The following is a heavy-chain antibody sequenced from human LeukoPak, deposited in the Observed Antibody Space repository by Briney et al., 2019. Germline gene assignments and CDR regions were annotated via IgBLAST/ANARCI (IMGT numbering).Heavy chain of an antibody. CDR1: GFTFSSYW. CDR3: VRGRPY. CDR2: INQDGSDH. V-gene: IGHV3-7*05. Sequence: GGSLRLSCTVSGFTFSSYWINWVRQAPGKGPEWVASINQDGSDHYYVDSVKGRFTISRDNAKDSLYLQMSSLRVEDTAVYYCVRGRPYWGQGTLVTVSS. J-gene: IGHJ4*02.